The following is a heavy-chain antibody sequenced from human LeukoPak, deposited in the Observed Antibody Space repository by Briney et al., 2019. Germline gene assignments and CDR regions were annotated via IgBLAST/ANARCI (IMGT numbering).Heavy chain of an antibody. D-gene: IGHD6-6*01. CDR3: ARAAARRFDP. Sequence: GGFLRLSCAASGFTFSSYAMHWVRQAPGKGLEWVAVISYDGSNKYYTDSVKGRFTISRDNSKNTLYLQMNSLRAEDTAVYYCARAAARRFDPWGQGTLVTVSS. CDR1: GFTFSSYA. V-gene: IGHV3-30-3*01. J-gene: IGHJ5*02. CDR2: ISYDGSNK.